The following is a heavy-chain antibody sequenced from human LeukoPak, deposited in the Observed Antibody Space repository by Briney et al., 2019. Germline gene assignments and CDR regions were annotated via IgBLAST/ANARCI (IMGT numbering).Heavy chain of an antibody. Sequence: PGGSLRLSCAVSGFTFSSYAMHWVRQAPGKGLEWVAVISFDESNKYYADSVKGRFTISRDNSKNTLYLQMNSLRAEDTAVYYCGRIGYSSSSFDSWGQGTLVTVSS. CDR3: GRIGYSSSSFDS. V-gene: IGHV3-30*04. J-gene: IGHJ4*02. D-gene: IGHD6-13*01. CDR1: GFTFSSYA. CDR2: ISFDESNK.